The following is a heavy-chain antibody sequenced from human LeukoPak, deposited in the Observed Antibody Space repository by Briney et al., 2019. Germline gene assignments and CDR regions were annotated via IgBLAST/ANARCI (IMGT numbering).Heavy chain of an antibody. CDR3: ARDRYYYDSSGYYRLDY. J-gene: IGHJ4*02. CDR1: GGSISSYY. D-gene: IGHD3-22*01. Sequence: SETLSLTCTVSGGSISSYYWSWIRQPAGKGLEWIGRIHTSGSTNYNPSLKSRVTMSVDTSKNQFSLKLSSVTAADTAVYYCARDRYYYDSSGYYRLDYWGQGTLVTVSS. V-gene: IGHV4-4*07. CDR2: IHTSGST.